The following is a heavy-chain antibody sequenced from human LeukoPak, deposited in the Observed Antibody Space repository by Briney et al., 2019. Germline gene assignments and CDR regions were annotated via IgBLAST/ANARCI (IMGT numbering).Heavy chain of an antibody. CDR2: IKPSSGDT. V-gene: IGHV1-2*02. Sequence: ASVKVSCKASGYTFTSFYMYWVRQAPGQGLEWVGWIKPSSGDTLYEQKFQGRVTMTRDKSISSAYMELSSLRSDDTAVYYCARKSAGFLTAWGQGTLVTVSS. CDR1: GYTFTSFY. J-gene: IGHJ5*02. CDR3: ARKSAGFLTA. D-gene: IGHD2/OR15-2a*01.